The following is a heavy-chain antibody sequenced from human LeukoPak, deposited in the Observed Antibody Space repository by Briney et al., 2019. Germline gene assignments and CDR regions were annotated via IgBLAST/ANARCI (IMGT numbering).Heavy chain of an antibody. V-gene: IGHV3-30*02. CDR3: AKDYCSSTSCYGGGYFDY. Sequence: GGSLRLSCAASGFTFSNYAMHWVRQAPGKGLEWVAFIRHDGSNIYYADSVKGRFTISRDNSKNTLYLQMNSLRAEDTAVYYCAKDYCSSTSCYGGGYFDYWGQGTLVTVSS. J-gene: IGHJ4*02. CDR2: IRHDGSNI. CDR1: GFTFSNYA. D-gene: IGHD2-2*01.